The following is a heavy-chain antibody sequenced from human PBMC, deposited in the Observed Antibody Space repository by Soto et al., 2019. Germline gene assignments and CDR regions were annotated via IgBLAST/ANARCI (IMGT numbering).Heavy chain of an antibody. Sequence: EVQLVESGGGLVQPGGSLRLSCEASGFTFRNDDMHWVRQGTGKGLEWVSGISAAGYPDYADSVEGRFTISRENAQNSFFLQMNSLRVGDPAVYYCARTDRDFYGLDVWGQGTTVIVSS. V-gene: IGHV3-13*05. CDR2: ISAAGYP. J-gene: IGHJ6*02. CDR3: ARTDRDFYGLDV. CDR1: GFTFRNDD.